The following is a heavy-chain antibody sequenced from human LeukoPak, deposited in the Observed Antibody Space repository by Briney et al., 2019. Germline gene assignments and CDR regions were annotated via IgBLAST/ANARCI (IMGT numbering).Heavy chain of an antibody. CDR3: TYGSGREGYMDV. J-gene: IGHJ6*03. CDR2: INSDGSST. Sequence: GGSLRLSCAASGFTFSGYWMNWVRQAPGEGLVWVSCINSDGSSTGYSDSVKGRFPVSKDNGKNTLYQQMNSLRDEDTAVYYCTYGSGREGYMDVWGKGTTVTVSS. D-gene: IGHD3-10*01. V-gene: IGHV3-74*01. CDR1: GFTFSGYW.